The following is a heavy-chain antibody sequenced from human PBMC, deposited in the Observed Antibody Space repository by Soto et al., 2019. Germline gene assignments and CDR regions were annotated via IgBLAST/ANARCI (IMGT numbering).Heavy chain of an antibody. CDR3: ARGRGYSGDDHYYYFDMDV. V-gene: IGHV1-69*13. CDR2: SIPIFGTA. Sequence: SVKVSCKASGGTFNNYPITWVRQAPGEGLEWMGGSIPIFGTANYAQKFQGRVTISVDESTSTAYMELSSLRSEDTAVYYCARGRGYSGDDHYYYFDMDVWGQGTTVTVSS. D-gene: IGHD5-12*01. CDR1: GGTFNNYP. J-gene: IGHJ6*02.